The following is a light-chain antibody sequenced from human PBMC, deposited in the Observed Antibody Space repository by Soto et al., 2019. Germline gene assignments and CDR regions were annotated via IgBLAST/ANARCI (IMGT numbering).Light chain of an antibody. J-gene: IGKJ2*01. V-gene: IGKV3-20*01. Sequence: EIVLTQSPGTLSLSPGARVTLSCRASPSVSSSYLAGYQQKPGQAPRLLFYGASRRATGIPDRFSGGQSGTDFTLTVSRLEPEDFAVYFCQHYGSSPYTFGQGTKLEI. CDR3: QHYGSSPYT. CDR2: GAS. CDR1: PSVSSSY.